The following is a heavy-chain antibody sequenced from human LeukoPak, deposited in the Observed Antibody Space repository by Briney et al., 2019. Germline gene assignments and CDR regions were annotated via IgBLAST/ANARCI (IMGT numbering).Heavy chain of an antibody. D-gene: IGHD6-19*01. Sequence: GGSLRLSCAASGFSFSDNYMSWIRQAPGKGLEWVSYISNSGSYTSYPDSVKGRFTISRDNAKNSLYLQMNSLRDEDTAVYYCARARGAGPGGHFDYRGQGTLVTVSS. CDR3: ARARGAGPGGHFDY. CDR1: GFSFSDNY. J-gene: IGHJ4*02. CDR2: ISNSGSYT. V-gene: IGHV3-11*05.